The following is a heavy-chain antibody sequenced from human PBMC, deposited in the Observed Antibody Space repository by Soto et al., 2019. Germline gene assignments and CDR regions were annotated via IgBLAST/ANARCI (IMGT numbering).Heavy chain of an antibody. CDR3: FKGAYSFWRVYPSLDH. CDR1: GFTFSAYG. V-gene: IGHV3-23*01. Sequence: GGSLRLSCAGSGFTFSAYGMSWVRQAPGKGPEWVSVIGASGRSTFYPDSVKGRFTVSRDNSKNTLYLQIDSLRVDDTAVYYCFKGAYSFWRVYPSLDHWGPGTLVTVSS. J-gene: IGHJ5*02. CDR2: IGASGRST. D-gene: IGHD3-3*01.